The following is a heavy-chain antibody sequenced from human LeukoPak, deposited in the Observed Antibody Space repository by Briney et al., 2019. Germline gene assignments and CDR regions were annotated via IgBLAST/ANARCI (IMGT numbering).Heavy chain of an antibody. D-gene: IGHD2-21*01. J-gene: IGHJ4*03. V-gene: IGHV4-59*12. CDR2: IYYSGST. Sequence: PSETMSLTCTVSGGSISSYYWSWIRQPPGKGLEWIGYIYYSGSTNYNPSLKGRVTISVDTSKNQFSLRLTSVTAADTAVYYCARCGGRDYLDGYCGHGMPVTVSS. CDR3: ARCGGRDYLDGY. CDR1: GGSISSYY.